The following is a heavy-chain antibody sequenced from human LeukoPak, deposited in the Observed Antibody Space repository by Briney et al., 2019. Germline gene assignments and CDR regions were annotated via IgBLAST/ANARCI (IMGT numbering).Heavy chain of an antibody. V-gene: IGHV1-2*02. CDR2: MNPNSGGT. CDR3: ARDKLGLGELSLYDQ. CDR1: GYTLTGYY. J-gene: IGHJ5*02. Sequence: ASVKVSCTASGYTLTGYYMHWVRQAPGQGLEWMGWMNPNSGGTKYAQKFQGRVTMTRDTSISTAYMELSGLRSDDTAMYYCARDKLGLGELSLYDQWGQRTLVTVFS. D-gene: IGHD3-16*02.